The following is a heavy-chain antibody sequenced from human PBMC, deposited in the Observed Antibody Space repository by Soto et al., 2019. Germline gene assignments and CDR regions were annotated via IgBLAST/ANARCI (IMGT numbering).Heavy chain of an antibody. D-gene: IGHD3-3*01. V-gene: IGHV5-51*01. CDR1: GYSFTSYW. Sequence: GESLKISCNGSGYSFTSYWIGWVRQMPGKGLEWMGIIYPGDSDTRYSPSFQGQVTISADKSISTAYLQWSSLKASDTAMYYCARLRGRYYDFWSGYPGLFDPWGQGTLVTVS. J-gene: IGHJ5*02. CDR3: ARLRGRYYDFWSGYPGLFDP. CDR2: IYPGDSDT.